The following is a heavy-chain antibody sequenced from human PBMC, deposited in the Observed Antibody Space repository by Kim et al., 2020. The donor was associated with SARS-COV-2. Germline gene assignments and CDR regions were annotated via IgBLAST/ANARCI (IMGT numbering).Heavy chain of an antibody. CDR2: INAGNGNT. CDR1: GYTFTSYA. CDR3: ARPRRGIYYDILTGYSDY. D-gene: IGHD3-9*01. Sequence: ASVKVSCKASGYTFTSYAMHWVRQAPGQRLEWMGWINAGNGNTKYSQKFQGRVTITRDTSASTAYMELSSLRSEDTAVYYCARPRRGIYYDILTGYSDYWGQGTLVTVSS. V-gene: IGHV1-3*01. J-gene: IGHJ4*02.